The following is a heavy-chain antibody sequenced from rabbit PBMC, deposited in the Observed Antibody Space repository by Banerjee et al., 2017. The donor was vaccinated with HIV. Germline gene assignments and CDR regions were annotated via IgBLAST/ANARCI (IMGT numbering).Heavy chain of an antibody. CDR2: IYPHGGSA. J-gene: IGHJ4*01. V-gene: IGHV1S7*01. CDR3: TRSQVAGAWDL. CDR1: GIAFSPVA. Sequence: QLVESGGGLVTLGGSLKLSCKASGIAFSPVAISWVRQAPGKGLEWIAYIYPHGGSADYASWVNGRFTLSLDNAQNTAFLQMTSLTDADTATYFCTRSQVAGAWDLWGPGTLVTVS. D-gene: IGHD4-1*01.